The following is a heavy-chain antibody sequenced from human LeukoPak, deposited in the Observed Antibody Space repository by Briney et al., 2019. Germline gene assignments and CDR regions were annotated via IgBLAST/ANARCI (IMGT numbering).Heavy chain of an antibody. CDR3: AKGMYGDFDY. CDR1: GFTFSSYA. J-gene: IGHJ4*02. CDR2: ISGSGGSI. D-gene: IGHD3-10*02. Sequence: GGSLRLSCAASGFTFSSYAMSWVRQAPGKGLEGVSAISGSGGSIYYADSVKGRFTISRDNSRNTLYLQMNSLRAEDTAVYYCAKGMYGDFDYWGQGTLVTVSS. V-gene: IGHV3-23*01.